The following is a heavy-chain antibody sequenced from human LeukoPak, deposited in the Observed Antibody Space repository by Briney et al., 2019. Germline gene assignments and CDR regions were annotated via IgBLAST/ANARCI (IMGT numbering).Heavy chain of an antibody. D-gene: IGHD5-12*01. J-gene: IGHJ4*02. V-gene: IGHV3-23*01. CDR3: AKSDSGYPYYFDY. CDR1: GFTFSSYA. Sequence: GGSLRLSRAASGFTFSSYAMSWVRQAPGKGLEWVSAISGSGGSTYYADSVKGRFTISRDNSKNTLYLQMNSLRAEDTAVYYCAKSDSGYPYYFDYWGQGTLVTVSS. CDR2: ISGSGGST.